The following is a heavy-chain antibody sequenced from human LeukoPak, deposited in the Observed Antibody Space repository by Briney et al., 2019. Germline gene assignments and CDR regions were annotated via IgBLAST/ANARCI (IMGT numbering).Heavy chain of an antibody. CDR3: AKDGYGDYDY. D-gene: IGHD4-17*01. V-gene: IGHV3-43*02. CDR2: ISGDGTST. J-gene: IGHJ4*02. Sequence: GGSLRLSCAAPGFIFHDYAMHWVRQAPGKGLEWVSLISGDGTSTYYADSVKGRITISRDNSKNSLYLQMNSLRADDTALYYCAKDGYGDYDYWGQGTLVTVS. CDR1: GFIFHDYA.